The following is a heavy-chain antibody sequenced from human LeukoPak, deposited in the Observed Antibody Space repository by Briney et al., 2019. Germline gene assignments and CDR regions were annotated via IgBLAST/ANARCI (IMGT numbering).Heavy chain of an antibody. CDR1: GGATRSHY. Sequence: PSETLSLTCTVSGGATRSHYWNWIRQPAGKGLEWIGRIYSSGYTNDNPFLKSRITMSVDMSKNKFSLRLNSVPASDTAVYYCARGEHSVDSWGQGMLVTVSS. D-gene: IGHD1/OR15-1a*01. J-gene: IGHJ4*02. CDR2: IYSSGYT. V-gene: IGHV4-4*07. CDR3: ARGEHSVDS.